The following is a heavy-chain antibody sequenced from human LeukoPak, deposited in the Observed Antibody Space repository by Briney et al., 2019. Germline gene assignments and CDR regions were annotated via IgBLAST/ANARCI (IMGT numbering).Heavy chain of an antibody. J-gene: IGHJ4*02. CDR2: ISWNSGSI. D-gene: IGHD3-9*01. Sequence: PGGSLRLSCAASGFTFDDYAMHWVRQAPGKGLEWVSGISWNSGSIGYADSVKGRFTISRDNAKNFLYLQMNSLRAEDTALYYCAKDIVRLRYFDWSFDYWGQGTLVTVSS. V-gene: IGHV3-9*01. CDR1: GFTFDDYA. CDR3: AKDIVRLRYFDWSFDY.